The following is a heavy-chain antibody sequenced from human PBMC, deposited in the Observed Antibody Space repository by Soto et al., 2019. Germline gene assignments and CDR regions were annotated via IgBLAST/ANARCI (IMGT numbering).Heavy chain of an antibody. Sequence: QVQLVQSGAEVKKPGSSVKVSCKASGGTFSSYAISWVRQAPGQGLEWMGGIIPIFGTANYAQKFQGRVTITADESTSTAYMELSSLRSEDTAVYYCARDLDFWSGFGGYYGMDVWGQGTTVTVSS. J-gene: IGHJ6*02. CDR1: GGTFSSYA. CDR3: ARDLDFWSGFGGYYGMDV. V-gene: IGHV1-69*01. D-gene: IGHD3-3*01. CDR2: IIPIFGTA.